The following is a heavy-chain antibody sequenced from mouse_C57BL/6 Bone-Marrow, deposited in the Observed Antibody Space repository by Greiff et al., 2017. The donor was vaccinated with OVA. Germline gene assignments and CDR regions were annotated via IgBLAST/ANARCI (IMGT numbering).Heavy chain of an antibody. CDR2: IDPANDNT. D-gene: IGHD1-1*01. J-gene: IGHJ4*01. CDR1: GFNIKNTY. CDR3: ARGNFGSSFYAMDY. V-gene: IGHV14-3*01. Sequence: SVAELVRPGASVKLSCTASGFNIKNTYMHWVKQRPEQGLEWIGRIDPANDNTKYAPKFQGKATMTADTSSNTDYLQLSSLSSEDTAVYCCARGNFGSSFYAMDYWGQGTSVTVSS.